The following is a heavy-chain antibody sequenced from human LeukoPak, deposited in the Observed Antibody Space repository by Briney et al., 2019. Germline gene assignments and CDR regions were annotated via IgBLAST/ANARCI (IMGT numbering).Heavy chain of an antibody. Sequence: GGSLRLSCAASGFTFSSYWLTWVRQASGKGLEWVANIKQDGSEKYYVDSVRGRFTVSRDNAKNSLYLQMNSLRADDTAVYYCARAGDILLVSYFHYYGMDVWGQGTTVIVSS. CDR2: IKQDGSEK. D-gene: IGHD7-27*01. V-gene: IGHV3-7*01. J-gene: IGHJ6*02. CDR1: GFTFSSYW. CDR3: ARAGDILLVSYFHYYGMDV.